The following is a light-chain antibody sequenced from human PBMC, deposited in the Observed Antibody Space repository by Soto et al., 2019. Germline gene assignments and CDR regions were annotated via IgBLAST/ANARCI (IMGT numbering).Light chain of an antibody. V-gene: IGKV1-39*01. J-gene: IGKJ5*01. Sequence: DIQMTQSPASRSASVGDRVTITCRASQNMSSYLNWDQQKPGKAPKLLIYAASSLQSRVPSRFSGSGSGTDFAPTSGMLQAEDFSTYYSHQSYDSPTFGQGTRLEI. CDR1: QNMSSY. CDR2: AAS. CDR3: HQSYDSPT.